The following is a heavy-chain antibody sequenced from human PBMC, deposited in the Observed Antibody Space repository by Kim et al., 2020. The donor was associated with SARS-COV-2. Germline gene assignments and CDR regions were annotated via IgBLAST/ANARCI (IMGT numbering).Heavy chain of an antibody. D-gene: IGHD3-10*01. CDR2: IYYSGST. V-gene: IGHV4-39*01. Sequence: SETLSLTCTVSGGSISSSSYYWGWIRQPPGKGLEWIGSIYYSGSTYYNPSLKSRVTISVDTSKNQFSLKLSSVTAADTAVYYCARLRITMVRGVMRWFDP. J-gene: IGHJ5*02. CDR3: ARLRITMVRGVMRWFDP. CDR1: GGSISSSSYY.